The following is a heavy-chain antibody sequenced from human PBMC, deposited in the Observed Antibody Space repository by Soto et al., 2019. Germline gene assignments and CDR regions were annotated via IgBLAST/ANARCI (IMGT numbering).Heavy chain of an antibody. CDR2: IWYDGSNK. CDR3: ARDSGSSSGRASRYPDY. V-gene: IGHV3-33*01. CDR1: GFTFSSYG. J-gene: IGHJ4*02. D-gene: IGHD6-6*01. Sequence: QVQLVESGGGVVQPGRSLRLSCAASGFTFSSYGMHWVRQAPGKGLEWVAVIWYDGSNKYYADSVKGRFTISRDNSKNRXYLQMNSLRAEDTAVYYCARDSGSSSGRASRYPDYWGQGTLVTVSS.